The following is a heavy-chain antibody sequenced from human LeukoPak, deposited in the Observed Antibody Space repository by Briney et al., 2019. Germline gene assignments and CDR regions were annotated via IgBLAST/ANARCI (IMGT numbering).Heavy chain of an antibody. CDR3: ARGYYDSSGPWDY. V-gene: IGHV4-39*07. CDR1: GGSISSSSYY. D-gene: IGHD3-22*01. CDR2: IYYSGST. Sequence: SETLSLTCTVSGGSISSSSYYWGWIRQPPGKGLEWIGSIYYSGSTYYNPSLKSRVTISVGTSKNQFSLKLSSVTAADTAVYYCARGYYDSSGPWDYWGQGTLVTVSS. J-gene: IGHJ4*02.